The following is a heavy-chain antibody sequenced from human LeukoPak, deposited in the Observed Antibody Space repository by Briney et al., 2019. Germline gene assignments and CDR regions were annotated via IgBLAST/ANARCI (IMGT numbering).Heavy chain of an antibody. D-gene: IGHD2-2*01. CDR3: ARGPMSRYCSSTSCYSYYYGMDV. CDR1: GGSFSGYY. V-gene: IGHV4-34*01. Sequence: PSETLSLTCVVYGGSFSGYYWVWIRQPPGKGLEWIGEINHSGGTHSNPSLKSRVTISVDTSKNQFSLKLSSVTAADTAVYYCARGPMSRYCSSTSCYSYYYGMDVWGQGTTVTVSS. CDR2: INHSGGT. J-gene: IGHJ6*02.